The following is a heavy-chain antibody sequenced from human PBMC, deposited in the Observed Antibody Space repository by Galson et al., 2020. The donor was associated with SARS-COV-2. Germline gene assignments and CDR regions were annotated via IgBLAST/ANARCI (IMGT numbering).Heavy chain of an antibody. J-gene: IGHJ4*02. CDR3: TTGATYYYDSSGYYHSNDY. V-gene: IGHV3-15*01. Sequence: GGSLKLSCAASGFTFSNAWMSCVRHAPGKGLEWVACIKSKTDGGTTDYAAPVKGRFTISRDDSKNTLYLQMNSLKTEDTAVYYCTTGATYYYDSSGYYHSNDYWWQGILVTVSS. D-gene: IGHD3-22*01. CDR2: IKSKTDGGTT. CDR1: GFTFSNAW.